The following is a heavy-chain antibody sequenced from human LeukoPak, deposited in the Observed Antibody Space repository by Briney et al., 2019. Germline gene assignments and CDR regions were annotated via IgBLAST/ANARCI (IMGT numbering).Heavy chain of an antibody. D-gene: IGHD4-17*01. CDR3: SKDPNGDYVGAFDM. J-gene: IGHJ3*02. CDR2: ITGSGWGT. CDR1: GLTFA. V-gene: IGHV3-23*01. Sequence: GGSLRLSCTASGLTFATTWVRQAPGKGLEWVSSITGSGWGTYYADSVKGRFSVSRDNSQNTVFLHMNSLRADDTALYYCSKDPNGDYVGAFDMWGPGTMVTVSS.